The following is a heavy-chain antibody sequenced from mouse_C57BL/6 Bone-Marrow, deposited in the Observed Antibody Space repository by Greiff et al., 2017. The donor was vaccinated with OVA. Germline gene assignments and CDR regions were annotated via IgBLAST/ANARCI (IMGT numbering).Heavy chain of an antibody. Sequence: VKLQQPGAELVKPGASVKMSCKASGYTFTSYWITWVKQRPGQGLEWIGDIYPGSGSTNYNEKFKSKATLTVDTSSSTAYMQLSSLTSEDSAVYDGHHSSGYPYYFDYWGQGTTLTVSS. D-gene: IGHD3-2*02. J-gene: IGHJ2*01. V-gene: IGHV1-55*01. CDR3: HHSSGYPYYFDY. CDR1: GYTFTSYW. CDR2: IYPGSGST.